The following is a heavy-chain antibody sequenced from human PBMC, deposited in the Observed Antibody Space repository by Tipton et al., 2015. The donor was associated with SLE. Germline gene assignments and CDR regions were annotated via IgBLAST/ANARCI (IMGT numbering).Heavy chain of an antibody. CDR2: MDPNTGNT. CDR1: GYTFTTYD. Sequence: QVQLVQSGPEVKKPGASVRVSCKTSGYTFTTYDINWVRQATGQGLEWMGWMDPNTGNTAYAQKFQGRVTITRNTSISTVYMELSSLRSEDTAIYYCARGFWWFDPWGQGTLVTVSS. J-gene: IGHJ5*02. CDR3: ARGFWWFDP. D-gene: IGHD3-3*01. V-gene: IGHV1-8*03.